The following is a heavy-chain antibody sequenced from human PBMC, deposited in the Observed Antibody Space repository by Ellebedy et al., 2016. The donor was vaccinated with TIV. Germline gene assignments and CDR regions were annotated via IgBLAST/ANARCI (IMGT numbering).Heavy chain of an antibody. D-gene: IGHD3-22*01. CDR3: AREFYSDRNIDF. CDR1: GFNFKNYA. V-gene: IGHV3-30*04. Sequence: GESLKISCVGSGFNFKNYAFHWVRQAPGKGLEWLAVMLNDAKTTDYADSARGRFTISRDNSKSTLFLQMNSLRTEDTAVYYCAREFYSDRNIDFWGQGTLVTVFS. CDR2: MLNDAKTT. J-gene: IGHJ4*02.